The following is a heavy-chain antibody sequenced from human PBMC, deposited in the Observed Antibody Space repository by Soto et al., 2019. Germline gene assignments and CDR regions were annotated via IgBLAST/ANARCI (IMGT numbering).Heavy chain of an antibody. J-gene: IGHJ3*02. Sequence: QAQLVQYGAEMKKPGASVKVSCKATGYTFSAYTMNWVRQAPGQSLECMGWINAGSGNTKYSQNFQCRVSITRDTSASTVYMELTGLTAEDTAVYYCARDAETLGPRANDALDIWGQGTIVTVSS. CDR3: ARDAETLGPRANDALDI. D-gene: IGHD3-3*02. V-gene: IGHV1-3*01. CDR1: GYTFSAYT. CDR2: INAGSGNT.